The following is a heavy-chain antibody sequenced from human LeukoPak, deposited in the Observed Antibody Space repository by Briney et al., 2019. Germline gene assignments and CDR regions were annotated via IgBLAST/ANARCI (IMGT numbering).Heavy chain of an antibody. CDR3: ARDHSNWNYAPDF. V-gene: IGHV1-18*01. CDR1: GYTFTSYG. Sequence: ASVKVSCKASGYTFTSYGISWVRQAPGQGLEWMGWISAYNGNTNYAQKPQGRATMTTDTSTSTAYMELRSLRSDDTAVYYCARDHSNWNYAPDFWGQGTLVIVSS. J-gene: IGHJ4*02. CDR2: ISAYNGNT. D-gene: IGHD1-7*01.